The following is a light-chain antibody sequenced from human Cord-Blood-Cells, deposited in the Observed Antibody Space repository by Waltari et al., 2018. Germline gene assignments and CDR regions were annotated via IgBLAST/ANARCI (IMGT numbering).Light chain of an antibody. Sequence: SYVLTQPPSVSVAPGKTARITCGGNNIGSKSVHWYQQKPGRAPGLVIYYDSDRPAGIPERFSGSNSGNTATLTISRVEAGDEADYYCQVWDSSSDHYVFGTGTKVTVL. J-gene: IGLJ1*01. V-gene: IGLV3-21*04. CDR1: NIGSKS. CDR2: YDS. CDR3: QVWDSSSDHYV.